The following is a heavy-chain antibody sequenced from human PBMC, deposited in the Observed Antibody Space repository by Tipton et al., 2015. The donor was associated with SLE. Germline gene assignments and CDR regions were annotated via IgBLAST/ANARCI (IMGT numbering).Heavy chain of an antibody. Sequence: LRLSCTVSDGSLSSGGYYWSWIRQPPGKGLEWIGYIYYSGSTYYNPSLKSRVTISVDTSKNQFSLKLSSVTAADTAVYYCAREKYDSSAISRGAFDIWGQGTMVTVSS. J-gene: IGHJ3*02. CDR1: DGSLSSGGYY. D-gene: IGHD3-22*01. CDR2: IYYSGST. V-gene: IGHV4-31*03. CDR3: AREKYDSSAISRGAFDI.